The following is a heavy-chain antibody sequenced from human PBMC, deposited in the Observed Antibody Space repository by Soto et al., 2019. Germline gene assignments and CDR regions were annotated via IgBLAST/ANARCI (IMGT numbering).Heavy chain of an antibody. D-gene: IGHD1-1*01. J-gene: IGHJ4*02. CDR1: GFTFSSYG. CDR3: AKDQAGTFDY. CDR2: ISYDGSNK. V-gene: IGHV3-30*18. Sequence: AQLEESGGGVVQPGRSLRLSCAASGFTFSSYGMHWVRQAPGKGLEWVAVISYDGSNKYYADSVKGRFTISRDNSKNTLYLQMNSLRAEDTAVYYCAKDQAGTFDYWGQGTLVTVSS.